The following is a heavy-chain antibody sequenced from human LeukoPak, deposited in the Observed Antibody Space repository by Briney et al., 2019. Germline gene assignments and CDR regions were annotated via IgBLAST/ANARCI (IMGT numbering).Heavy chain of an antibody. CDR3: AKHMRATNTYSFFGLDV. Sequence: PGRSLRLSCAAPGFTFKDYGMHWVRQPPGKGLERVSSINWNGGGTDYADSVKGRFTISRDNAKNSLYLQLSSLRPEDTALYYCAKHMRATNTYSFFGLDVWGQVTTVTVSS. CDR1: GFTFKDYG. D-gene: IGHD1-26*01. V-gene: IGHV3-9*01. J-gene: IGHJ6*02. CDR2: INWNGGGT.